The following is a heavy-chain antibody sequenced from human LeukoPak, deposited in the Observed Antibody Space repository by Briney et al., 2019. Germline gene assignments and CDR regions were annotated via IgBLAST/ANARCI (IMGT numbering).Heavy chain of an antibody. CDR3: AREGDSSGWYPFDY. J-gene: IGHJ4*02. V-gene: IGHV4-4*02. CDR2: IYYSGST. Sequence: PSGTLSLTCAVSGGSISSSNWWSWVRQPPGKGLEWIGYIYYSGSTNYNPSLKSRVTISVDTSKNQFSLKLSSVTAADTAVYYCAREGDSSGWYPFDYWGQGTLVTVSS. CDR1: GGSISSSNW. D-gene: IGHD6-19*01.